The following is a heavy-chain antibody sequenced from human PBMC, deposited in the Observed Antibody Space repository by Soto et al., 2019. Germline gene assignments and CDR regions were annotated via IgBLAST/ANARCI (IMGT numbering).Heavy chain of an antibody. J-gene: IGHJ6*02. CDR2: ISAKNGDT. V-gene: IGHV1-18*01. CDR1: GYSFTRNG. Sequence: QVHLVQSGAELKKPGASVRVSCKASGYSFTRNGISWVRQAPGQGLEWMGWISAKNGDTNYAQKFQGRVIMTTDTSTSTAYMELRSLRSDDTAVYYCVRDRDSDTWPSRDVWGQGTTVTVCS. D-gene: IGHD1-26*01. CDR3: VRDRDSDTWPSRDV.